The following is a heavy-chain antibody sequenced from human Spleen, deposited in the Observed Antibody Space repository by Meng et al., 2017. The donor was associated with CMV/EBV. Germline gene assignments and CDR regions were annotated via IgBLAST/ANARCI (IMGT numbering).Heavy chain of an antibody. J-gene: IGHJ4*02. CDR3: ARRGKAWIPDY. CDR2: TYYNSKWYN. Sequence: LRLSCVVSGDSVSSNSATWNWIRQSPSRGLEWLGRTYYNSKWYNNYAISVKSRITINPDTSKNQFSLQLSSLTAADTAVYYCARRGKAWIPDYWGQGTLVTVSS. V-gene: IGHV6-1*01. D-gene: IGHD5-12*01. CDR1: GDSVSSNSAT.